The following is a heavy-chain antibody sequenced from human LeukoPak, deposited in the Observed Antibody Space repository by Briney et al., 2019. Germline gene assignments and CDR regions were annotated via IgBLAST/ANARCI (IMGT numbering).Heavy chain of an antibody. D-gene: IGHD2-15*01. Sequence: GASVKVSCKASGYTFTSYGISWVRQAPGQGLEWMGWISAYNGNTNYAQKLQGRVTMTTDTSTSTAYMELRSLRSDDTAMYYCARDCSGGSCSYNWFGPWGQGTLVTVSS. V-gene: IGHV1-18*01. CDR1: GYTFTSYG. CDR3: ARDCSGGSCSYNWFGP. CDR2: ISAYNGNT. J-gene: IGHJ5*02.